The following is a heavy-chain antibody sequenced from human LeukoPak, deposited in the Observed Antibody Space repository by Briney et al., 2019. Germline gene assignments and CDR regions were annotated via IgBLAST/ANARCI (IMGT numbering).Heavy chain of an antibody. CDR2: IYWDDDT. CDR3: AHRPGMGAHRFDV. CDR1: GFSLTTSRVG. J-gene: IGHJ4*02. V-gene: IGHV2-5*02. Sequence: SGPTLVKPTETLTLTCTLSGFSLTTSRVGVGWMRQPPGKALQWLTLIYWDDDTRYRPSLRGRLAVTKDASKNQVLLTMTNVDPAGTGTYYCAHRPGMGAHRFDVWGQGILVTVSS. D-gene: IGHD1-26*01.